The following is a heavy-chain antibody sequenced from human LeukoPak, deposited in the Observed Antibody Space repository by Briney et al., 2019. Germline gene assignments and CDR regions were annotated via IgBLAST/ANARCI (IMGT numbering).Heavy chain of an antibody. CDR3: AGTKEPGESYGD. V-gene: IGHV4-39*07. CDR1: GGSISSSSYY. CDR2: IYYSGST. J-gene: IGHJ4*02. Sequence: KPSETLSLTCTVSGGSISSSSYYWGWIRQPPGKGLEWIGSIYYSGSTYYNPSLKSRVTISVDTSKNQFSLKLSSVTAADTAVYYCAGTKEPGESYGDWGQGTLVTVSS. D-gene: IGHD4-17*01.